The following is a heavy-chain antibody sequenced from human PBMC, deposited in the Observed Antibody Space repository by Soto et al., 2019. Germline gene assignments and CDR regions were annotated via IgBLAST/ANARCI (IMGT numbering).Heavy chain of an antibody. Sequence: GGSLRLSCAASGFTFSSYAMSWVRQAPGKGLEWVSAISGSGGSTYYADSVKGRFTISRDNSKNTLYLQMNSLRAEDTAVYYCAKEAERLAYCGGDCSPYYYYGMDVWGQGTTVTVSS. D-gene: IGHD2-21*02. CDR3: AKEAERLAYCGGDCSPYYYYGMDV. CDR1: GFTFSSYA. V-gene: IGHV3-23*01. CDR2: ISGSGGST. J-gene: IGHJ6*02.